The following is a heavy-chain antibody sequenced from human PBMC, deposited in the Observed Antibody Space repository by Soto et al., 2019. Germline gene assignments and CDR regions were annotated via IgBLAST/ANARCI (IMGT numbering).Heavy chain of an antibody. V-gene: IGHV1-18*01. D-gene: IGHD4-17*01. CDR2: ISAYNGNT. CDR1: GYTFTSYG. Sequence: ASVKVSCKASGYTFTSYGISWVRQAPGQGLEWMGWISAYNGNTNYAQKLQGRVTITADESTNIVYMDVTSLRSEDTAVYYCARGDATKIVVTTYYAMDVWG. J-gene: IGHJ6*02. CDR3: ARGDATKIVVTTYYAMDV.